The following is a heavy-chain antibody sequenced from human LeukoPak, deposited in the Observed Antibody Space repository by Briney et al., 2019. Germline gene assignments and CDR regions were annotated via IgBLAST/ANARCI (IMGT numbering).Heavy chain of an antibody. CDR3: AKDHWTDSSGPHFDY. Sequence: GGSLRLSCATSGFTLSGCGMHWVRQTPGKGLEWVAVTSYDGSNEYYADSVKGRFTVSRDNSRDTVYLQMNSLRPEDTAVYYCAKDHWTDSSGPHFDYWGQGTLVTVSS. CDR1: GFTLSGCG. J-gene: IGHJ4*02. CDR2: TSYDGSNE. D-gene: IGHD3-22*01. V-gene: IGHV3-30*18.